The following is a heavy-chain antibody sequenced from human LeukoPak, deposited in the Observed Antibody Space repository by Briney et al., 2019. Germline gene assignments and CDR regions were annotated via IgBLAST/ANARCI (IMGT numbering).Heavy chain of an antibody. CDR3: RSSTSWFFDY. V-gene: IGHV4-30-4*03. D-gene: IGHD2-2*01. CDR2: INHSGST. CDR1: GGSISSGDYY. Sequence: SQTLSLTCTVSGGSISSGDYYWSWIRQPTGKGLEWIGEINHSGSTNYNPSLKSRVTISVDTSKNQFSLKLSSVTAADTAVYYCRSSTSWFFDYWGQGTLVTVSS. J-gene: IGHJ4*02.